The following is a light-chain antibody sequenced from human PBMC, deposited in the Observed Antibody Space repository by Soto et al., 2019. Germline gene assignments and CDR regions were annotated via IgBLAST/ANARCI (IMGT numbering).Light chain of an antibody. CDR1: QGVSSY. V-gene: IGKV3-20*01. CDR2: DAS. Sequence: EIVLTQSPATLSLSPGERATLSCRASQGVSSYLAWYQQKPGQAPRLLIYDASNRATGIPARFSGSGSGTDFTLTISRLEPEDFAVYYCQQYGSSPRTFGQGTKVDIK. CDR3: QQYGSSPRT. J-gene: IGKJ1*01.